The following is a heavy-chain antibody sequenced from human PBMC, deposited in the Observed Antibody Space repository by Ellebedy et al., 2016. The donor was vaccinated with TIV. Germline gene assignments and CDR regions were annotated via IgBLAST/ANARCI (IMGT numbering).Heavy chain of an antibody. Sequence: GESLKISCKGSGYSFTSYWIAWVRQLPGKGLEWMGIIYPGASDTRYGPSFQGQVTISADKSISTAYLQWSSLKASDTAIYYCARTIAATPSSYYYGMDVWGQGTTVTVSS. V-gene: IGHV5-51*01. CDR3: ARTIAATPSSYYYGMDV. D-gene: IGHD2-15*01. J-gene: IGHJ6*02. CDR2: IYPGASDT. CDR1: GYSFTSYW.